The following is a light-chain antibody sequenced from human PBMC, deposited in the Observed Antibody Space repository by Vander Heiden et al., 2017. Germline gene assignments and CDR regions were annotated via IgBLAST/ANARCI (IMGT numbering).Light chain of an antibody. Sequence: EIVLTQSPGTLSLSPGERATLSCRASQSISSNSLAWYKQKPGQTPRLLLYGASSRTTGIPDRFSGSGSGTDFTLTISRLEPEDFAVFYCLQYDRSPYTFGQWTKLEIK. J-gene: IGKJ2*01. CDR1: QSISSNS. CDR3: LQYDRSPYT. CDR2: GAS. V-gene: IGKV3-20*01.